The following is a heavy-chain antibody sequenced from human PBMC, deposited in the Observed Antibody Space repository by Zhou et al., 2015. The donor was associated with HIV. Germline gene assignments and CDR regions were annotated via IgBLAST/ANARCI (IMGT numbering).Heavy chain of an antibody. Sequence: EVQLVESGGGLVQPGRSLRLSCAASGFTFDDYAMHWVRQAPGKGLEWVSGISWNSGSIGYADSVKGRFTISRDNAKNSLYLQMNSLRAEDTALYYCAKDIGDGNIWGFFDYWGQGTLVTVSS. D-gene: IGHD3-16*01. CDR3: AKDIGDGNIWGFFDY. V-gene: IGHV3-9*01. CDR2: ISWNSGSI. J-gene: IGHJ4*02. CDR1: GFTFDDYA.